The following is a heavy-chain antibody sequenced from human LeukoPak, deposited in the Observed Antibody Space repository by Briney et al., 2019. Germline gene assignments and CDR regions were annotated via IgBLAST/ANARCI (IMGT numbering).Heavy chain of an antibody. CDR3: ASDGLITMIVVVITWLLNY. V-gene: IGHV3-30-3*01. J-gene: IGHJ4*02. Sequence: GGSLRLSCAASGFTFSSYAMHWVRQAPGKGLEWVAVISYDGSNKYYADSVKGRFTISRDNSKNTLYLQMDSLRAEDTAVYYCASDGLITMIVVVITWLLNYWGQGTLVTASS. D-gene: IGHD3-22*01. CDR2: ISYDGSNK. CDR1: GFTFSSYA.